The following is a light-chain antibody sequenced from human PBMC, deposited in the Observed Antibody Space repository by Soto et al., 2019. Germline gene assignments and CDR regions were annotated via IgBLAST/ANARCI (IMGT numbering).Light chain of an antibody. J-gene: IGLJ1*01. CDR1: FNDVGAHNY. V-gene: IGLV2-14*01. CDR3: SSYTTISTYV. CDR2: EVS. Sequence: QSALTQPASVSGSPGQSIIISCTVTFNDVGAHNYVSWYQQHPGKAPKLVIYEVSNRPSGISNRFSGFKAGNTASLTISGLQAEDEADYYCSSYTTISTYVFGTGTKVTVL.